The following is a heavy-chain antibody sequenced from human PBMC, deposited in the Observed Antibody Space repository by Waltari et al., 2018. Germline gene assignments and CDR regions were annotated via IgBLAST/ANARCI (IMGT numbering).Heavy chain of an antibody. CDR3: VRDPYHDPSGYPGY. V-gene: IGHV3-48*01. J-gene: IGHJ4*02. Sequence: EVQLVESGGGLVQPGGSLRLACAARELPFSGYSMNWVRQAPGKGPEWISYINSGSTTISYADSVRGRFTISRDNAKSFLYLDLFSLRAEDTAVYYCVRDPYHDPSGYPGYWGQGTLVTVSS. CDR2: INSGSTTI. CDR1: ELPFSGYS. D-gene: IGHD3-22*01.